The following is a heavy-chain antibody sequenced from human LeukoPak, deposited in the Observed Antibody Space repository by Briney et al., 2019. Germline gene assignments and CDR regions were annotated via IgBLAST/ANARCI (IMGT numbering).Heavy chain of an antibody. Sequence: SETLSLTCTVSGGSISNYYWSWIRQPAGKGLEWIGRVYSSGGTNYNPSLKSRVTISRDTSKNHFSLELSSVTAADTAVYYCARDSVLYYFDYWGQGTLVTVSS. D-gene: IGHD6-6*01. V-gene: IGHV4-4*07. J-gene: IGHJ4*02. CDR1: GGSISNYY. CDR2: VYSSGGT. CDR3: ARDSVLYYFDY.